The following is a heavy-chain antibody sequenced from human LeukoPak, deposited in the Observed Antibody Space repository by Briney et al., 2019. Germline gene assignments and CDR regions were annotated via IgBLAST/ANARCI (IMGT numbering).Heavy chain of an antibody. CDR3: ASHRVAAPPKFDY. V-gene: IGHV1-69*05. CDR2: IIPIFGTA. Sequence: SVKVSCKASGGTFSSYAISWVRQTPGQGLEWMGGIIPIFGTANYAQKFQGRVTITTDESTSTAYMDLSSLRSEDTAVYYCASHRVAAPPKFDYWGQGTLVTVSS. J-gene: IGHJ4*02. D-gene: IGHD2-15*01. CDR1: GGTFSSYA.